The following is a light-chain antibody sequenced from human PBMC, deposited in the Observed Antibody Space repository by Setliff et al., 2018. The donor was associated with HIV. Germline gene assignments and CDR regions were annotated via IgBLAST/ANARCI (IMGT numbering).Light chain of an antibody. CDR1: SSDVGGYNQ. CDR2: DVN. CDR3: SSYTSSTTHG. V-gene: IGLV2-14*03. Sequence: QSVLTQPASVSGSPGRSITISCTGTSSDVGGYNQVSWYQQHPGKAPKLMIYDVNNRPSGVSNRFSGSKSVNTASLTISGLQAEDEADYYCSSYTSSTTHGFGTGTKV. J-gene: IGLJ1*01.